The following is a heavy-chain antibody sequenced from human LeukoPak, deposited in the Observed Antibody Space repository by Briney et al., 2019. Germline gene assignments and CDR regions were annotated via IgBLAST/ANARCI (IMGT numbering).Heavy chain of an antibody. CDR3: ARDSAWSYFGY. CDR1: GDSISRYQ. V-gene: IGHV4-59*01. J-gene: IGHJ4*02. Sequence: SETLSLTCTVSGDSISRYQWTWIRQPPGKGLEWIGYIYDTGSTNHNPSLKSRVAISVDTSKNQFSLKLSSVTAADTAVYYCARDSAWSYFGYWGQGTLVTVSS. CDR2: IYDTGST. D-gene: IGHD6-19*01.